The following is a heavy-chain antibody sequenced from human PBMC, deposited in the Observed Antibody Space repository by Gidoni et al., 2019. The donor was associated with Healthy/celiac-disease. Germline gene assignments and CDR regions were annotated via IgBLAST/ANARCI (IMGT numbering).Heavy chain of an antibody. CDR2: IWYDGSNK. J-gene: IGHJ6*02. Sequence: PGGFTFSSYGMHWVRQAPGKGLEWVAVIWYDGSNKYYAYSVKGRFTISRENSKNTLYLQMNSLRAEDTAVYYCPRSFQTSYSSRRYYYYGMDVWGQGTTVTVSS. CDR3: PRSFQTSYSSRRYYYYGMDV. CDR1: GFTFSSYG. V-gene: IGHV3-33*01. D-gene: IGHD6-13*01.